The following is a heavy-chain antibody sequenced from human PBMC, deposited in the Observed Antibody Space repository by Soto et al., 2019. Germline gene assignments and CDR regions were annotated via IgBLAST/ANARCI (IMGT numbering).Heavy chain of an antibody. CDR1: GYTFTNYY. CDR3: ARGDGRGSSGFYYYYGMDV. J-gene: IGHJ6*02. V-gene: IGHV1-46*01. D-gene: IGHD6-25*01. Sequence: QVQLVQSGAEVKKPGASVKVSCKASGYTFTNYYMHWVRQAPRQGLEWMGIINPSGGSTSYAQKSQGRFTMTSDTSTSTVYMELSSLRSEDTAVYYCARGDGRGSSGFYYYYGMDVWGHGTTVTVSS. CDR2: INPSGGST.